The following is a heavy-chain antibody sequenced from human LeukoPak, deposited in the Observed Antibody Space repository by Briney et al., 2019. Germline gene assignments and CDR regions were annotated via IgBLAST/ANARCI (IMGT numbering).Heavy chain of an antibody. CDR2: ISYDGSNK. CDR3: ARELPYCSSTSCYKGWFDY. J-gene: IGHJ4*02. V-gene: IGHV3-30*04. CDR1: KSTFSSFA. D-gene: IGHD2-2*02. Sequence: GGSLRLSCAASKSTFSSFAITWVRQAPGKGLEWVAVISYDGSNKYYADSVKGRFTISRDNSKNTLYLQMNSLRAEDTAVYYCARELPYCSSTSCYKGWFDYWGQGTLVTVSS.